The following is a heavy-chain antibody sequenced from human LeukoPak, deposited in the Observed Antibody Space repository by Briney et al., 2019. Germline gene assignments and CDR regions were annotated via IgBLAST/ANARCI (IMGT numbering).Heavy chain of an antibody. CDR3: ARGQRRLSWFDP. J-gene: IGHJ5*02. D-gene: IGHD6-25*01. Sequence: SETLSLTCTVSGGSISSYYWSWIRQPPGKGLEWIGYIYYSGSTNYNPSLKSRVTISVDTSKNQFSLKLSSVTAADTAVYYCARGQRRLSWFDPWGQGTLVTVSS. CDR1: GGSISSYY. CDR2: IYYSGST. V-gene: IGHV4-59*01.